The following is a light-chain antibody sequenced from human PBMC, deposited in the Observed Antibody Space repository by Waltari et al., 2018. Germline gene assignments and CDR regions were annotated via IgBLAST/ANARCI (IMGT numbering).Light chain of an antibody. J-gene: IGLJ3*02. Sequence: NFILTQTHPVSESPGKTVTIACTRSSDRTGRSYVQWFPQRPGSAPTTVIYEDYQRPSGVPERFSGSIDSSSNSAYVTISGLKPEDEADYYCQSYDNDNVVFGGGTRLTVL. V-gene: IGLV6-57*03. CDR1: SDRTGRSY. CDR3: QSYDNDNVV. CDR2: EDY.